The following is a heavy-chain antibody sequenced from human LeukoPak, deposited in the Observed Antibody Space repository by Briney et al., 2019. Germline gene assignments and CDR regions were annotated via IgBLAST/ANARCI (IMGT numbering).Heavy chain of an antibody. CDR2: IYWNDDK. CDR1: GFSLSTSGVG. J-gene: IGHJ4*02. Sequence: ESGPTLVKPTQTLTLTCTFSGFSLSTSGVGVGWIRQPPGKALEWPALIYWNDDKRYSPSLKSRLTITKDTFKNQVVLTMTNMDPVDTATYYCAHSSYYDSSGYYHYFDYWGQGTLVTVSS. CDR3: AHSSYYDSSGYYHYFDY. V-gene: IGHV2-5*01. D-gene: IGHD3-22*01.